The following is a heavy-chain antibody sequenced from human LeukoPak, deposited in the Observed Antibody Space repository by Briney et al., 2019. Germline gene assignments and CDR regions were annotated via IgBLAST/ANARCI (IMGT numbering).Heavy chain of an antibody. J-gene: IGHJ5*02. Sequence: PGGSLRLSCAASGFKFRDYYMSWIRQAPGKGLEWISYITMSGSVIQYSASVKGRFTTFRDNAKNSVYLQMNSLRVEDTAVYYCARGGWSRGSFDPWGQGTLVTVSS. V-gene: IGHV3-11*01. CDR1: GFKFRDYY. D-gene: IGHD6-19*01. CDR2: ITMSGSVI. CDR3: ARGGWSRGSFDP.